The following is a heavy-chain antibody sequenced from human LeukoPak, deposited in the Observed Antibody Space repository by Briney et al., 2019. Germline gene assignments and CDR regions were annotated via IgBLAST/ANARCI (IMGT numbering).Heavy chain of an antibody. CDR3: ARDRMGYGDYGDFDY. D-gene: IGHD4-17*01. CDR2: INPSGGST. V-gene: IGHV1-46*01. CDR1: GYTLTSYY. J-gene: IGHJ4*02. Sequence: ASVKVSCKASGYTLTSYYMHWVRQAPGQGLEWMGIINPSGGSTSYAQKFQGRVTMTRDTSTSTVYMELSSLRSEDTAVYYCARDRMGYGDYGDFDYWGQGTLVTVSS.